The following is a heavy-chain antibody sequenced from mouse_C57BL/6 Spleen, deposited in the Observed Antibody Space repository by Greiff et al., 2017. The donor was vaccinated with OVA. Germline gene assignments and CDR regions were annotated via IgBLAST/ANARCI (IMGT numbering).Heavy chain of an antibody. CDR2: ISSGGSYT. CDR1: GFTFSSYG. Sequence: DVMLVESGGDLVKPGGSLKLSCAASGFTFSSYGMSWVRQTPDKRLEWVATISSGGSYTYYPDSVKGRFTISRDNAKNTLYLQMSSLKSEDTAMYYCARLLTGSFAYWGQGTLVTVSA. J-gene: IGHJ3*01. D-gene: IGHD4-1*01. CDR3: ARLLTGSFAY. V-gene: IGHV5-6*02.